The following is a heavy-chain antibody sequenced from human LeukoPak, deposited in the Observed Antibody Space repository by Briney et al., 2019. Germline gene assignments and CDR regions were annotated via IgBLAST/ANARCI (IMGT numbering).Heavy chain of an antibody. V-gene: IGHV3-30-3*01. CDR3: ARGQEESYYYYGMDV. CDR2: VSYDGSNK. Sequence: GRSLRLSCAASGFTFDDYAMHWVRQVPWKGLEWVAVVSYDGSNKYYADSVKGRFTISRDNSKNTLYLQMNSLRAEDTAVYYCARGQEESYYYYGMDVWGQGTTVTVSS. J-gene: IGHJ6*02. CDR1: GFTFDDYA.